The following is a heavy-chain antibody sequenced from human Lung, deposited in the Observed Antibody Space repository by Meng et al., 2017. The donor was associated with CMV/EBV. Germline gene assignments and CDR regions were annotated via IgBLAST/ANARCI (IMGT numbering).Heavy chain of an antibody. CDR1: GGFVSSGNYY. V-gene: IGHV4-61*01. J-gene: IGHJ4*02. CDR2: IYYSGTT. CDR3: ARDLAKNWNYFDY. D-gene: IGHD3-3*01. Sequence: GSGGFVSSGNYYWSWIRQSPGKGLEWISYIYYSGTTNYNPSLKSRVTIAVDTSKNQFSLKLSSVTAADTAVYYCARDLAKNWNYFDYWGQGTLVTVSS.